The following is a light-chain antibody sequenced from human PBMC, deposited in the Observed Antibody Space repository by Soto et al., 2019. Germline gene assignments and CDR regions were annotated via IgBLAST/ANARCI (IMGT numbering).Light chain of an antibody. Sequence: QSALTQPRSVSGSPGQSVTISCTGTSSDVGGYNYVSWYQQYQGKAPELMIYDVSKRPSGVPDRFSASKSGNTASLTISGLQAEDEADYYCCSYAGSYTWVFGGGTKVTVL. J-gene: IGLJ3*02. CDR1: SSDVGGYNY. CDR2: DVS. CDR3: CSYAGSYTWV. V-gene: IGLV2-11*01.